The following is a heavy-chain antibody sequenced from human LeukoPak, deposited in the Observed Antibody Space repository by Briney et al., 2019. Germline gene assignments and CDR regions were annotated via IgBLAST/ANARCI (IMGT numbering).Heavy chain of an antibody. Sequence: PSETLSLTCSGSNYSISNSLYWGWLRQPPGKGLEWVGSIYRSGSTFYNPSLKSRVTISLDTSKNQFSLKLSSVTAADTAVNFCARGTYGYYMDVWGKGTTVTVSS. D-gene: IGHD4-17*01. CDR1: NYSISNSLY. V-gene: IGHV4-38-2*02. CDR2: IYRSGST. J-gene: IGHJ6*03. CDR3: ARGTYGYYMDV.